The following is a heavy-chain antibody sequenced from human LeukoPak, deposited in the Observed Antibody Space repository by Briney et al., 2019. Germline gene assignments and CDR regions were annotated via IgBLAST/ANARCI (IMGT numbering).Heavy chain of an antibody. CDR3: AKHYGSGTYYNYFTY. CDR2: ISDSGGRP. D-gene: IGHD3-10*01. V-gene: IGHV3-23*01. CDR1: GFSFSSYA. Sequence: GGSLRLSCAASGFSFSSYALSWVRQAPGRGLEWVSAISDSGGRPYYADFVKGRFTISRDNSEKTLFLQMSSLRDEDTAIYYCAKHYGSGTYYNYFTYCGEGTLVSVSS. J-gene: IGHJ4*02.